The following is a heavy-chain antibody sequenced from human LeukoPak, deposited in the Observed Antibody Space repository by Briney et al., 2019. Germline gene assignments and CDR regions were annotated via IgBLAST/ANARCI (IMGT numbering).Heavy chain of an antibody. Sequence: SETLSLTCSVSGGSISTYHWNWIRKPPGKGLEWIGYMQSTGNSKYSPSLKSRVAIFVDTSKNQVVLNLNSVSAADTAVYYCARDKQHSYGRYFDHWGQGMLVTVSS. D-gene: IGHD5-18*01. CDR1: GGSISTYH. V-gene: IGHV4-59*01. J-gene: IGHJ4*02. CDR2: MQSTGNS. CDR3: ARDKQHSYGRYFDH.